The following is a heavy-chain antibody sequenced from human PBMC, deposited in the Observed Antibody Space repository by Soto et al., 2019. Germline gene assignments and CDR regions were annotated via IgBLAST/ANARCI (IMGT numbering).Heavy chain of an antibody. CDR1: GFTFSSYG. J-gene: IGHJ4*02. CDR3: ARDLDWYLDS. CDR2: IWYVGSNN. D-gene: IGHD3-9*01. V-gene: IGHV3-33*01. Sequence: GGSLRLSCAASGFTFSSYGIHWVRQAPGKGLEWVAVIWYVGSNNYYADSVKGRLTISRDNSKNTVDLQMNCLRAEDTAVYYCARDLDWYLDSWGQGTLVTVSS.